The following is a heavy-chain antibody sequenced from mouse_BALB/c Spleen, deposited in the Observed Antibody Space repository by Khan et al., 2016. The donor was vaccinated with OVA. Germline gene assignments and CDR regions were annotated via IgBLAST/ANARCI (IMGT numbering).Heavy chain of an antibody. J-gene: IGHJ2*01. CDR2: ISYSGRT. CDR1: GYSITSDYA. V-gene: IGHV3-2*02. CDR3: ARSVTITTVVATDFDY. Sequence: EVELVESGPGLVKPSQSLSLTCTVTGYSITSDYAWNWIRQFPGNKLEWMGYISYSGRTSYNPSLKSRISITRDTSKNQFFLQLNSVTTEDTDTYYCARSVTITTVVATDFDYWGQGTTLTVSS. D-gene: IGHD1-1*01.